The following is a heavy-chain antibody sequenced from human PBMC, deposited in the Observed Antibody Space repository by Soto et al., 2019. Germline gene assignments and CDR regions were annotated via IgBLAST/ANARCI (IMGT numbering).Heavy chain of an antibody. D-gene: IGHD3-9*01. CDR3: ARDILRYAQYYYYYMDV. Sequence: GGSLRLSCAASGFTFSSYAMSWVRQAPGKGLEWVSAISGSGGSTYYADSVKGRFTISRDTSASTAYMELSSLRSEDTAVYYCARDILRYAQYYYYYMDVWGKGTTVTVSS. V-gene: IGHV3-23*01. CDR1: GFTFSSYA. CDR2: ISGSGGST. J-gene: IGHJ6*03.